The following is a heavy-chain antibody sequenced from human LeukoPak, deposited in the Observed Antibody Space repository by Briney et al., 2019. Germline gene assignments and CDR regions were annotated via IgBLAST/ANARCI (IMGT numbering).Heavy chain of an antibody. J-gene: IGHJ4*02. V-gene: IGHV3-23*01. D-gene: IGHD3-22*01. CDR3: AKGSLYYYDSSGSVHFDY. CDR2: ISGSGGST. Sequence: PGGSLRLSYAASGFTFSSYAMSWVRQAPGKGLEWVSAISGSGGSTYYADSVKGRFTISRDNSKNTLYLQMNSLRAEDTAVYYCAKGSLYYYDSSGSVHFDYWGQGTLVTVSS. CDR1: GFTFSSYA.